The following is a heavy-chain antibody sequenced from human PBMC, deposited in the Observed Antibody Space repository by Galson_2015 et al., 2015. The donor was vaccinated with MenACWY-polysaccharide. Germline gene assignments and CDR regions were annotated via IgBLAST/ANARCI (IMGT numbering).Heavy chain of an antibody. Sequence: SLRLSCAASGFTFSSYGMHWVRQAPGKGLEWVAFIRYDGSTKFFADSVTGRFTISRDNSKSTLYLQMNSLRVEDTSVYYCAKDLMVIAAAGFDYWGQGILVTVSS. D-gene: IGHD2-21*01. J-gene: IGHJ4*02. V-gene: IGHV3-30*02. CDR2: IRYDGSTK. CDR1: GFTFSSYG. CDR3: AKDLMVIAAAGFDY.